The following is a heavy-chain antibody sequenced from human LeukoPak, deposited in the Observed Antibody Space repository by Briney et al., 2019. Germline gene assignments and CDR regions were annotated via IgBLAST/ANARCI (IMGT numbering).Heavy chain of an antibody. V-gene: IGHV4-61*01. CDR2: IHYSGST. CDR1: GGSVSSGSYF. D-gene: IGHD2-15*01. Sequence: SETLSLTCTVSGGSVSSGSYFWSWIRQPPGQGLEWIGYIHYSGSTNHNPSLKSRITISVDTSKNQFSLKLSSVTAADTAVYYCAREPYCSGGSCYSSDYWGQGTLVTVSS. CDR3: AREPYCSGGSCYSSDY. J-gene: IGHJ4*02.